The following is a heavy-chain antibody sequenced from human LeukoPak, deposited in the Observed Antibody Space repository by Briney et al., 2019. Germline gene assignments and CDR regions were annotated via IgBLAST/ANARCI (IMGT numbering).Heavy chain of an antibody. J-gene: IGHJ4*02. CDR1: GGSISSSSYY. CDR2: IYYSGST. V-gene: IGHV4-39*07. Sequence: PSETLSLTCTVSGGSISSSSYYWGWIRQPPGKGLEWIGSIYYSGSTYYNPSLKSRVTISVDTSKNQFSLKLSSVTAADTAVYYCARDYYGSGSSNYYFDYWGQGTLVTVSS. CDR3: ARDYYGSGSSNYYFDY. D-gene: IGHD3-10*01.